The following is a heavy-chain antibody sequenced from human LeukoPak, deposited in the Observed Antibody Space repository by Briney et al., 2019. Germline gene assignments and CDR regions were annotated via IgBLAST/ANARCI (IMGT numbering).Heavy chain of an antibody. J-gene: IGHJ4*02. CDR3: ARGRYSYGYLDY. Sequence: SETLSLTCTVSGGSISSHYWSWIRQPPGKELEWIGYIYYSGSTNYNPSLKSQVTISVDTSKNQFSLKLSSVTAADTAVYYCARGRYSYGYLDYWGQGTLVTVSS. CDR1: GGSISSHY. V-gene: IGHV4-59*11. CDR2: IYYSGST. D-gene: IGHD5-18*01.